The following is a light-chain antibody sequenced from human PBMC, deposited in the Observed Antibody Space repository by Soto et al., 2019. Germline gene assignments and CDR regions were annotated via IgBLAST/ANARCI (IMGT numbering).Light chain of an antibody. CDR1: QNIWRL. CDR2: DAS. V-gene: IGKV1-12*01. CDR3: EQAGSFPIT. J-gene: IGKJ5*01. Sequence: DIQMTQSPSSVSASVGDRVTITCRASQNIWRLLAWYQQKPGKAPELLIYDASSLQSGVPPRFSGSGSGTDFTLTISSLQPEDFATYYCEQAGSFPITFGQGTDWRL.